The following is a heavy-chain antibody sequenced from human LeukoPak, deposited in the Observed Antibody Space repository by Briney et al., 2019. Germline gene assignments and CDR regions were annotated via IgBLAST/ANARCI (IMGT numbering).Heavy chain of an antibody. V-gene: IGHV4-34*01. CDR1: GGSFSGYY. J-gene: IGHJ3*02. Sequence: SETLSLTCAVYGGSFSGYYWSWIRQPPGKGLERIGEINHSGSTNYNPSLKSRVTISVDTSKNQFSLKLSSVTAADTAVYYCARAKLLDAFDIWGQGTMVTVSS. CDR2: INHSGST. CDR3: ARAKLLDAFDI. D-gene: IGHD1-7*01.